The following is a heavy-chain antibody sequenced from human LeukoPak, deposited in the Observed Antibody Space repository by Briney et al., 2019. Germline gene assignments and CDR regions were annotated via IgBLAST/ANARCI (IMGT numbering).Heavy chain of an antibody. D-gene: IGHD1-26*01. CDR3: ARGGSDGHYFNY. Sequence: PGGSLSLSCPGSGFTFSTYSMNWVRQTPGKGLEWISYISRSGSTIYYAESVRGRFTLSRDNAKSSLYMQMNSLRDEDTAVYYCARGGSDGHYFNYWGQGSLVTVSS. J-gene: IGHJ4*02. CDR1: GFTFSTYS. V-gene: IGHV3-48*02. CDR2: ISRSGSTI.